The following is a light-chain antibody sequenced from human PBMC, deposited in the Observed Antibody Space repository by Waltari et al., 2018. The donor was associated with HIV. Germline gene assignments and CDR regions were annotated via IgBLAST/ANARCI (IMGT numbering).Light chain of an antibody. V-gene: IGLV3-19*01. CDR2: GKN. CDR1: SLRSYY. Sequence: SSELTQDPAVSVALGQTVRITCQGDSLRSYYANWYQQKPGQAPVLVIYGKNNRPSGIPDRFSGSSSGNTASLTITGAQAEDEADYYCNSRDSSGDVVFGGGTNLTVL. J-gene: IGLJ2*01. CDR3: NSRDSSGDVV.